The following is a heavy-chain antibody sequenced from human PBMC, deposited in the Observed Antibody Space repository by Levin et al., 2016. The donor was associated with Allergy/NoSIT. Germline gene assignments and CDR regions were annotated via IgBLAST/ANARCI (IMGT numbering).Heavy chain of an antibody. D-gene: IGHD6-13*01. CDR1: GNTLSTASVT. J-gene: IGHJ4*02. CDR3: ARDGVRAAAGRDPLDY. CDR2: TYYRSKWYN. V-gene: IGHV6-1*01. Sequence: SETLSLTCGISGNTLSTASVTWNWLRQSPSRGLEWLGRTYYRSKWYNDYAVSVKSRITINPDTSKNQFSLQLNSVTPEDTAVYYCARDGVRAAAGRDPLDYWGQGTLVTVSS.